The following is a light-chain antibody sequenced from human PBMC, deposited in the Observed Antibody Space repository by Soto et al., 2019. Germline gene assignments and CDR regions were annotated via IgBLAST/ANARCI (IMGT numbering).Light chain of an antibody. CDR3: QQYGSSPGT. CDR1: QSVSSSY. Sequence: EIVLTQSPGTLSLSPGERATLSCRASQSVSSSYLAWYQQKPGQAPRLLIYGASSRATGIPDRFSGSGSGKDLILIISRLEPEDFAVYYCQQYGSSPGTFGQGTKVEIK. V-gene: IGKV3-20*01. CDR2: GAS. J-gene: IGKJ1*01.